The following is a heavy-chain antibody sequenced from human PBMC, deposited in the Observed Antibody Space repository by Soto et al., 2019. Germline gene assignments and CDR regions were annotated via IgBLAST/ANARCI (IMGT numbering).Heavy chain of an antibody. CDR1: GYSFTTYW. V-gene: IGHV5-51*01. CDR2: IYPGDSET. Sequence: PGESLKISCEGSGYSFTTYWIAWVRQMPGKGLEWMGIIYPGDSETRYSPSFQGQVTISADKSISTAYLQWSSLKASDTAMYYCVRPASQWLVQRGFDYWGQGTLVTVSS. J-gene: IGHJ4*02. CDR3: VRPASQWLVQRGFDY. D-gene: IGHD6-19*01.